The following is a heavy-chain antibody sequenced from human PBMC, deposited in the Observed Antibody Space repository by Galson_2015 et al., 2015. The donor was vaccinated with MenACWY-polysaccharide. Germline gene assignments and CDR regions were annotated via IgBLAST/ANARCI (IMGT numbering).Heavy chain of an antibody. CDR1: GGSFSGYY. CDR2: MNHSGST. J-gene: IGHJ5*02. V-gene: IGHV4-34*01. Sequence: ETLSLTCAVYGGSFSGYYWSWIRQPPGKGLEWIGEMNHSGSTNCNPSLKSRVTISVDTSKNQFSLRLTSVTAADTAVYYCARGVGARSRFGLWGQGTLVSVSS. D-gene: IGHD1-26*01. CDR3: ARGVGARSRFGL.